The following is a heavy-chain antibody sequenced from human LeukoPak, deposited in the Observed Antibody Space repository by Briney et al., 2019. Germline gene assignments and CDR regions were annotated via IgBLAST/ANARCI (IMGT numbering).Heavy chain of an antibody. J-gene: IGHJ5*02. CDR1: GYTFTSYG. CDR2: ISAYNGNT. Sequence: ASVKVSCKASGYTFTSYGISWVRQAPGQGLEWMGWISAYNGNTNYAQKLQGRVTMTTDTSTSTAYMELRSLRSDDTAVYYCARTLAAAGTSEFDPWGQGTLVTVSS. CDR3: ARTLAAAGTSEFDP. D-gene: IGHD6-13*01. V-gene: IGHV1-18*01.